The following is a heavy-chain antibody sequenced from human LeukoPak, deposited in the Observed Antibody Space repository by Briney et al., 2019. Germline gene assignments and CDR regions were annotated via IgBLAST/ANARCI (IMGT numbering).Heavy chain of an antibody. CDR2: IIPFLGIV. V-gene: IGHV1-69*04. Sequence: SVKVSCKASGGTFSSYAISWVRQAPGQGLEWMGRIIPFLGIVDYAQKFQGRVTISADKSTSTAYMEMSSLRSEDTAAYYCARDTAVAPRTNWFDPWGQGTLVTVSS. D-gene: IGHD6-19*01. CDR3: ARDTAVAPRTNWFDP. J-gene: IGHJ5*02. CDR1: GGTFSSYA.